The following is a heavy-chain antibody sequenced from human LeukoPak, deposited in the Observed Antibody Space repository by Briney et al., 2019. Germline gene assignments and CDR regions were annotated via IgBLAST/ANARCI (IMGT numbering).Heavy chain of an antibody. CDR1: GLTFSSHW. D-gene: IGHD3-3*01. V-gene: IGHV3-74*01. CDR2: ISPDGSTT. CDR3: TRDFDFSSAI. Sequence: HPGGSLRLSCAASGLTFSSHWMHWVRQAPGKGLVWVSRISPDGSTTGHADSVKGRFTTSRDNAKNTLFLQMNSLRAEDTAVYYCTRDFDFSSAIWGQGTLVTVSS. J-gene: IGHJ4*02.